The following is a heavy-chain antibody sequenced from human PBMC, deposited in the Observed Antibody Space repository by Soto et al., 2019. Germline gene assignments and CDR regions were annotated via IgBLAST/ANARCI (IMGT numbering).Heavy chain of an antibody. D-gene: IGHD5-12*01. CDR2: ISGSGGST. CDR3: NSGYDYPAFDI. Sequence: PGGSLRLSCAASGFTFSSYSISWVRQAPGKGLEWVSAISGSGGSTYYADSVKGRFTISRDNSKNTLYLQMNSLRAEDTAVYYCNSGYDYPAFDIWGQGTMVTVSS. V-gene: IGHV3-23*01. J-gene: IGHJ3*02. CDR1: GFTFSSYS.